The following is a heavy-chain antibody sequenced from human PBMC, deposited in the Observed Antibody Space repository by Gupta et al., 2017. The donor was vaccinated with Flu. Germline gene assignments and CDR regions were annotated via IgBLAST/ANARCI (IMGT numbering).Heavy chain of an antibody. CDR2: IIPVFGPK. CDR3: ARKGGGHCSGGTCYSFDY. V-gene: IGHV1-69*01. J-gene: IGHJ4*02. Sequence: QVQLVQSGAEVKKLGSSVKVSCQASGVTFSDYPINWVRRAPGQGLEWMGGIIPVFGPKEYAQKFQGRVTITADESTNTAYLELSSLRSEDTAVYYCARKGGGHCSGGTCYSFDYWGQGTLVTVSS. D-gene: IGHD2-15*01. CDR1: GVTFSDYP.